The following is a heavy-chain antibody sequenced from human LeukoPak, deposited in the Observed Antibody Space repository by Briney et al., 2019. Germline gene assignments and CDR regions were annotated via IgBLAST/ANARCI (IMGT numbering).Heavy chain of an antibody. Sequence: GESLKISCKGSGYSFTSYWIGWVRQMPGEGLEWMGIIYPGDSDTRYSPSFQGQVTISADKSISTAYLQWSSLKASDTAMYYCASNERCSSTSCYAFDYWGQGTLVTVSS. CDR1: GYSFTSYW. V-gene: IGHV5-51*01. J-gene: IGHJ4*02. D-gene: IGHD2-2*01. CDR3: ASNERCSSTSCYAFDY. CDR2: IYPGDSDT.